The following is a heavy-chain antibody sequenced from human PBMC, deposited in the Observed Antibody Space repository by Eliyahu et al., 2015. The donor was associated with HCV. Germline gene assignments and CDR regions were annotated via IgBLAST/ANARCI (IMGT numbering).Heavy chain of an antibody. CDR3: ARGGRITIFGVVITTDAFDI. J-gene: IGHJ3*02. CDR1: GYTXTSXX. Sequence: QDQLVQSGAEVKKPGASVKVSCKASGYTXTSXXMHWVRQAPXQRLEWMGWINAGNGNTIYSQKFQGRVTITRDTSASTAYMELSSLRSEDTAVYYCARGGRITIFGVVITTDAFDIWGQGTMVTVSS. V-gene: IGHV1-3*01. CDR2: INAGNGNT. D-gene: IGHD3-3*01.